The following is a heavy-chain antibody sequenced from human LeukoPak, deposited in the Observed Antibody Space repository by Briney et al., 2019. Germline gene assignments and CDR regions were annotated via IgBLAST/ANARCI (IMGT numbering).Heavy chain of an antibody. J-gene: IGHJ6*02. CDR1: GFTVSNNY. CDR3: AGRGFIAAAGYFYYGMDV. V-gene: IGHV3-53*01. D-gene: IGHD6-13*01. Sequence: GGSLRLSCAASGFTVSNNYMSWVRQAPGKGLEWVSVIYSGGSTYYADSVKGRFTISRDNSNNTLYLQMNSLRAEDTAVYYCAGRGFIAAAGYFYYGMDVWGQGTTVTVSS. CDR2: IYSGGST.